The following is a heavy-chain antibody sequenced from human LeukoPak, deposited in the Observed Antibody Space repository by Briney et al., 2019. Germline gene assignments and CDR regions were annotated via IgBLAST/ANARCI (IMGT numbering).Heavy chain of an antibody. V-gene: IGHV3-21*01. D-gene: IGHD3-22*01. Sequence: GGSLRLSCAASGFTFSSYSMNWVRQAPGKGLEWVSSISSSSSYIYYADSVKGRFTISRDNAKNSLYLQMNSLRAEDTAVYYCARAYYYDSSGYYYPFDYWGQGTLVTVSS. CDR2: ISSSSSYI. J-gene: IGHJ4*02. CDR3: ARAYYYDSSGYYYPFDY. CDR1: GFTFSSYS.